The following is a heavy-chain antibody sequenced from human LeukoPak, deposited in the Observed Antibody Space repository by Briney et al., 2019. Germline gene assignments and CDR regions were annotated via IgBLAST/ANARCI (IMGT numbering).Heavy chain of an antibody. CDR1: GGSTSSGGYS. CDR2: IYHSGST. Sequence: SETLSLTCAVSGGSTSSGGYSWSWIRQPPGKGLEWIGYIYHSGSTYYNPSLKSRVTISVDRSKNQFPLKLSSVTAADTAVYYCARVNYYDSSGYQFDYWGQGTLVTVSS. J-gene: IGHJ4*02. V-gene: IGHV4-30-2*01. D-gene: IGHD3-22*01. CDR3: ARVNYYDSSGYQFDY.